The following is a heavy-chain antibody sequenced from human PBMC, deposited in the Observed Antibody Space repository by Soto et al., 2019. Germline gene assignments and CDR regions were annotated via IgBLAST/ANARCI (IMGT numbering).Heavy chain of an antibody. D-gene: IGHD3-22*01. J-gene: IGHJ4*02. CDR3: ARDSSGYYELDY. Sequence: GGALRLSCAASGFTFRSYAMSWFRQAPGKGLEWVSGISSSSGSTDYSDSVKGRFTISRENAKNSLYLQMNSLRAGDTAVYYCARDSSGYYELDYWGQGTLVTVSS. CDR2: ISSSSGST. CDR1: GFTFRSYA. V-gene: IGHV3-23*01.